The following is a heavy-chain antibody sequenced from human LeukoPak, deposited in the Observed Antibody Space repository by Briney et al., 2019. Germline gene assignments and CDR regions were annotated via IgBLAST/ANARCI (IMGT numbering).Heavy chain of an antibody. Sequence: SETLSLTCPVSGGSISSYYWSWIRQPAGKGLEWIGRIYTSGSTNYNPSLKSRVTMSVDTSKNQFSLKLSSVTAADTAVYYCARESNWNDPFDIWGQGIMVTVSS. CDR1: GGSISSYY. CDR2: IYTSGST. CDR3: ARESNWNDPFDI. D-gene: IGHD1-1*01. J-gene: IGHJ3*02. V-gene: IGHV4-4*07.